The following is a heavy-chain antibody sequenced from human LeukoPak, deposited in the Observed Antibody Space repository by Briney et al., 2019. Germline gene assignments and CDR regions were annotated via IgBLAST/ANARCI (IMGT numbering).Heavy chain of an antibody. CDR3: ARAIRTDYYDS. V-gene: IGHV4-59*01. Sequence: SETLSLTCTVSGGSISSYYWSWIRQPPGKGLEWIGYISYSGSTNYNPSLKSRVTISVDTSKNQFSLKLSSVTAADTAVYYCARAIRTDYYDSWGQGTLVTVSS. D-gene: IGHD1-1*01. J-gene: IGHJ4*02. CDR1: GGSISSYY. CDR2: ISYSGST.